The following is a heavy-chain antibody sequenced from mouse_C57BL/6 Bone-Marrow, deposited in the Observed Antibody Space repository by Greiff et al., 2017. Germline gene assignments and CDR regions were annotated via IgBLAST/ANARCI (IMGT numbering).Heavy chain of an antibody. V-gene: IGHV5-4*03. CDR3: ARSLYGSGSWFAY. D-gene: IGHD1-1*01. CDR1: GFTFSSYA. CDR2: ISDGGSYT. J-gene: IGHJ3*01. Sequence: EVMLVESGGGLVKPGGSLKLSCAASGFTFSSYAMSWVRQTPEKRLEWVATISDGGSYTYYPDNVKGRFTISRDNAKNNLYLQMSHLKSEDTAMYYCARSLYGSGSWFAYWGQGTLVTVSA.